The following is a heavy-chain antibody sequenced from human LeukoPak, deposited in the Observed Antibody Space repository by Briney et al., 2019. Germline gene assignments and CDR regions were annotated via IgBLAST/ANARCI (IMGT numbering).Heavy chain of an antibody. J-gene: IGHJ4*02. V-gene: IGHV3-7*04. Sequence: PGGSLRPSCAASGFTLSNYWRSWVRQAPGKGLEWVASINPDGSDKYYVDSVRGRFAISRDNARNSLYLQMNSLRAEDTAVYYCARAHSSSFDFWGQGTLVTVSS. CDR1: GFTLSNYW. CDR3: ARAHSSSFDF. CDR2: INPDGSDK. D-gene: IGHD2-21*01.